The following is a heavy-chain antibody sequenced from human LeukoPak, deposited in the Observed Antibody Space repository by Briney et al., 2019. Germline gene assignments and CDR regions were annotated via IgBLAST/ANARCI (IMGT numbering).Heavy chain of an antibody. J-gene: IGHJ6*02. D-gene: IGHD2/OR15-2a*01. CDR1: GFTFSSYG. CDR3: ARVLSQYYYYYGMDV. V-gene: IGHV3-33*01. Sequence: GGSLRLSCAASGFTFSSYGMHWVRQAPGKGLEWVAVIWYDGSNKYYADSVRGRFTISRDNSKNTLYLQMNSLRAEDTAVYYCARVLSQYYYYYGMDVWGQGTTVTVSS. CDR2: IWYDGSNK.